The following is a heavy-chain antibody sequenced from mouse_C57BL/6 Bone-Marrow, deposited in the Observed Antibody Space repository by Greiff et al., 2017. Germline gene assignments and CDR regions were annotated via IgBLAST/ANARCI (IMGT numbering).Heavy chain of an antibody. J-gene: IGHJ4*01. V-gene: IGHV2-2*01. D-gene: IGHD6-1*01. Sequence: QVQLQQSGPGLVQPSQSLSITCTVSGFSFTSYGVHWVRQSPGKGLEWLGVIWSGGSTDYNAAFISRLSISKDNSKSQVFFKMNSLQADETAVDYCARGGDCAPDYTMDYWGQGTSGTVSS. CDR2: IWSGGST. CDR1: GFSFTSYG. CDR3: ARGGDCAPDYTMDY.